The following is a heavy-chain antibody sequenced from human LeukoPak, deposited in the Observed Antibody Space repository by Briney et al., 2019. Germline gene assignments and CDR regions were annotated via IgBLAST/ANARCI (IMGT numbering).Heavy chain of an antibody. V-gene: IGHV1-46*01. D-gene: IGHD2-15*01. Sequence: ASVKVSCKASGYTFTSYYMHWVRQAPGQGLEWMGTFNPSENSTSYAQKFQGRVTLTRDTSTTTVYMALSSLRSEDTAVYYCATSAFDYWGQGTLVTVPS. CDR1: GYTFTSYY. CDR2: FNPSENST. CDR3: ATSAFDY. J-gene: IGHJ4*02.